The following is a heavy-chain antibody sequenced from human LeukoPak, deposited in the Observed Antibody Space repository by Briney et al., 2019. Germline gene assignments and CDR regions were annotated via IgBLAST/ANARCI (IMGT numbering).Heavy chain of an antibody. V-gene: IGHV3-21*01. CDR2: ISSSSSYI. D-gene: IGHD2-2*02. J-gene: IGHJ4*02. CDR3: ASPLGGISDIVVVPAAISFHY. CDR1: GFTFSSYS. Sequence: GGSLRLSCAASGFTFSSYSMNWVRQAPGKALEWVSSISSSSSYIYYAESVKGRFTISRDNAKNSLYLQMNSLRAEDTAVYYCASPLGGISDIVVVPAAISFHYWGQGTLVTVSS.